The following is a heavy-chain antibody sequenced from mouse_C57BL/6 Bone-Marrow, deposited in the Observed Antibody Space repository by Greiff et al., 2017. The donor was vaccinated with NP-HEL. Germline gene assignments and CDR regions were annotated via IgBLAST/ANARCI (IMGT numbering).Heavy chain of an antibody. CDR3: ARRSYGNYGAMDY. CDR1: GYTFTSYW. Sequence: VQLQQPGAELVKPGASVKLSCKASGYTFTSYWMHWVKQRPGQGLEWIGMIHPNSGSTNYNEKFKSKATLTVDKSSSTAYMQLSSLTSEDSAVYDCARRSYGNYGAMDYWGQGTSVTVSS. D-gene: IGHD2-1*01. CDR2: IHPNSGST. J-gene: IGHJ4*01. V-gene: IGHV1-64*01.